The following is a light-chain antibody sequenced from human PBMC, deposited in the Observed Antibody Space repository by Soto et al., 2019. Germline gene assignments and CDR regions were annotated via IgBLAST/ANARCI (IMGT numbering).Light chain of an antibody. CDR3: QQFNIWPRT. V-gene: IGKV3-15*01. J-gene: IGKJ1*01. Sequence: EIVLTQSPGTLSLSPGERATRSCRASQSVGSSLAWYQQKPGQAPRLLIYHTSTRATGIPARFSGSGSGTEFTLTISSLQSEDFAVYYCQQFNIWPRTFGQGTKVDIK. CDR2: HTS. CDR1: QSVGSS.